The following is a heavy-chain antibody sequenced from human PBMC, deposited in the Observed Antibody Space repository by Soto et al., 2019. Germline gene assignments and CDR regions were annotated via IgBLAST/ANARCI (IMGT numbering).Heavy chain of an antibody. J-gene: IGHJ4*02. Sequence: QVQLVQSGAEVKKPGAAVKVAYKASGYDFIGYYIDWVRQAPGQGLEWMGRIIPRTGGTHFSQKFQGRVTLTRDTSISTAYMEVNSLRSDDTAVYYCARVDTDLDYWGQGTLVTVSS. V-gene: IGHV1-2*02. CDR1: GYDFIGYY. D-gene: IGHD5-18*01. CDR2: IIPRTGGT. CDR3: ARVDTDLDY.